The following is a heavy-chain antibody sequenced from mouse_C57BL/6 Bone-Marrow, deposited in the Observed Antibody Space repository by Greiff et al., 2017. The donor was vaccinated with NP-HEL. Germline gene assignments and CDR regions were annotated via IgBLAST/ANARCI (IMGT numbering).Heavy chain of an antibody. J-gene: IGHJ4*01. CDR1: GFTFSNYW. CDR3: TLLIYDGYYGYAMDY. V-gene: IGHV6-3*01. Sequence: EVKLVESGGGLVQPGGSMKLSCVASGFTFSNYWMNWVRQSPEKGLEWVAQIRLKSDNYATHYAESVKGRFTISRDDSKSSVYLQMNNLRAEDTGIYYCTLLIYDGYYGYAMDYWGQGTSVTVSS. D-gene: IGHD2-3*01. CDR2: IRLKSDNYAT.